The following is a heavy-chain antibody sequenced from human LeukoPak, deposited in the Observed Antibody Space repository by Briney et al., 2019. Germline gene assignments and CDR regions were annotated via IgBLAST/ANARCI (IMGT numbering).Heavy chain of an antibody. CDR2: ISGGGDST. V-gene: IGHV3-23*01. D-gene: IGHD2-2*01. Sequence: GGSLRLSCAAPGFTFSSYAMSWVRQAPGKGLEWVSGISGGGDSTYYADSVKGRFTISRDNSKNTLYLQMDSLRAEDTAVYYCAKPLGIVVVPAAIFDYWGQGTLVTVSS. CDR3: AKPLGIVVVPAAIFDY. CDR1: GFTFSSYA. J-gene: IGHJ4*02.